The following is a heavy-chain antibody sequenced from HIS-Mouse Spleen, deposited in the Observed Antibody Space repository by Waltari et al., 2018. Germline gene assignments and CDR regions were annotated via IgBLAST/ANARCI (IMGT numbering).Heavy chain of an antibody. Sequence: QLQLQESGPGLAKPSATLSLTCTVPGGSLSSSSYFWVWIRQPPGKGLEWIGSIYYSGSTYYNPSLKSRVTISVDTSKNQFSLKLSSVTAADTAVYYCAREIPYSSSWYDWYFDLWGRGTLVTVSS. D-gene: IGHD6-13*01. CDR3: AREIPYSSSWYDWYFDL. V-gene: IGHV4-39*07. J-gene: IGHJ2*01. CDR1: GGSLSSSSYF. CDR2: IYYSGST.